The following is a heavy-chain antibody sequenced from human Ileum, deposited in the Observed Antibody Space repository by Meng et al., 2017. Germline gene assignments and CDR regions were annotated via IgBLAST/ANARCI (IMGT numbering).Heavy chain of an antibody. CDR2: INHSGST. CDR1: GGSFSGYY. D-gene: IGHD6-6*01. Sequence: QVQLQQWGAGLLKPSETLSLTCTVYGGSFSGYYWSWSRQPPGKGLEWIGEINHSGSTNYNPSLKSRVTISVDTSKNQFSLKLTSVTAADTAVYYCARGDVAARLQSWGQGTLVTVSS. V-gene: IGHV4-34*01. J-gene: IGHJ5*02. CDR3: ARGDVAARLQS.